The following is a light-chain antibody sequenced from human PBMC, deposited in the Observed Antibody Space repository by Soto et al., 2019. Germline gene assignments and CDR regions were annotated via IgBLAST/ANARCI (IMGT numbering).Light chain of an antibody. V-gene: IGKV1-5*01. Sequence: DIQMTQSPSILSASVGDSVTITCRASQSISIWLAWYQQKPGKAPKLLIFDVSTLESGVPSRFSGSGSGTDFTLTISCLQSEDFATYYCQQYYSYPWTFGQGTKVDIK. CDR3: QQYYSYPWT. J-gene: IGKJ1*01. CDR1: QSISIW. CDR2: DVS.